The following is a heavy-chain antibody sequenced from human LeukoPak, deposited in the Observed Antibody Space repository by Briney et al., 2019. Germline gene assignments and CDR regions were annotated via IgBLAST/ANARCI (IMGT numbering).Heavy chain of an antibody. V-gene: IGHV4-59*01. CDR2: IYYSGST. CDR3: ARRGGHRLKPSYYYMDV. J-gene: IGHJ6*03. D-gene: IGHD2-15*01. CDR1: GGSISSYY. Sequence: PSETLSLTCTVSGGSISSYYWSWIRQPPGKGLEWIGYIYYSGSTNYNPSLKSRVTISVDTSKNQFSLKLSSVTAADTAVYYCARRGGHRLKPSYYYMDVWGKGTTVTVSS.